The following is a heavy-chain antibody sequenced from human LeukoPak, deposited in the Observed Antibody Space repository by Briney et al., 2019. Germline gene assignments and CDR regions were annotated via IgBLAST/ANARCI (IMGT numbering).Heavy chain of an antibody. D-gene: IGHD2-2*01. J-gene: IGHJ5*02. CDR3: ARHAAAWYQLLSPEGPPGVPDNWFDP. V-gene: IGHV4-39*01. Sequence: PSETLSLTCTVSGGSISSSSYYWGWIRQPPGKGLEWIGSIYYSGSTYYNPSLKSRVTISVDTSKNQFSLKLSSVTAADTAVYYCARHAAAWYQLLSPEGPPGVPDNWFDPWGQGTLVTVSS. CDR1: GGSISSSSYY. CDR2: IYYSGST.